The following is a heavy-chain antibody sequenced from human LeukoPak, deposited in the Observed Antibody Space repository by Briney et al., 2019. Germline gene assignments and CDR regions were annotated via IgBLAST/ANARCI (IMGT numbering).Heavy chain of an antibody. J-gene: IGHJ4*02. CDR2: IIPIFGTA. Sequence: SVKVSCKASGGTFSSYAISWVRQAPGQGLEWMGGIIPIFGTANYAQKFQGRVTITADESTSTAYMELSSLRPEDTAVYYCARFGSSRPNYFDYWGQGTLVTVSS. V-gene: IGHV1-69*13. D-gene: IGHD2-2*01. CDR1: GGTFSSYA. CDR3: ARFGSSRPNYFDY.